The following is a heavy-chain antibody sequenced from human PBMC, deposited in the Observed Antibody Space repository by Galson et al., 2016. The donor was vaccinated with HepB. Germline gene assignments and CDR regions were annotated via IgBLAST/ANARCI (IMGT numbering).Heavy chain of an antibody. CDR3: ARTGRDSASSR. CDR1: GGSVSSATYY. Sequence: ETLSLTCTVSGGSVSSATYYWTWIRQPPGKGLEWLGYIYNSGNTNYNPSLKSRVTISIDTSKNQFSLKLTSVTAADTAVHYCARTGRDSASSRWSQGTLVTVSS. V-gene: IGHV4-61*01. CDR2: IYNSGNT. D-gene: IGHD6-6*01. J-gene: IGHJ4*02.